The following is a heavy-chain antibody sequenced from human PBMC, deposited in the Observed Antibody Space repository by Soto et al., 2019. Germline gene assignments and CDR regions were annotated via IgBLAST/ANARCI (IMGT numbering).Heavy chain of an antibody. J-gene: IGHJ4*02. CDR1: GFTFSSYA. D-gene: IGHD3-9*01. CDR3: AGAESLRYSWLEPRFDY. CDR2: ISGSGGST. Sequence: PGGSLRLSCAASGFTFSSYAMSWVRQAPGKGLEWVSAISGSGGSTYYADSVKGRFTISRDNSKNTLYLQMNSLRAEDTAVYYCAGAESLRYSWLEPRFDYWGQGTLVTVSS. V-gene: IGHV3-23*01.